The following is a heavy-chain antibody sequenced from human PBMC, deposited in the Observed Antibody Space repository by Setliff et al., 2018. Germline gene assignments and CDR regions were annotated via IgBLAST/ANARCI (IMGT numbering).Heavy chain of an antibody. CDR2: MRSKADNYAT. D-gene: IGHD5-18*01. J-gene: IGHJ3*02. CDR1: GFTFSGSA. CDR3: TFARDGYDVFDI. Sequence: GGSLRLSCAASGFTFSGSAMHWVRQASGKGLEWVGRMRSKADNYATAYAASVRGRFTISRDDSKNTAYLQMNSLKTEDTAVYYCTFARDGYDVFDIWGQGTMVTVSS. V-gene: IGHV3-73*01.